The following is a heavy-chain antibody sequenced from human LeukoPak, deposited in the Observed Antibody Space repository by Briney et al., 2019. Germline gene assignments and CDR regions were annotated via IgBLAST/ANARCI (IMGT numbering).Heavy chain of an antibody. D-gene: IGHD2-2*01. CDR2: ISAYNGNT. CDR1: GYTFTSYG. J-gene: IGHJ4*02. Sequence: ASVKVSCKASGYTFTSYGISWVRQAPGQGLEWMGWISAYNGNTNYAQKLQGRVTMTTDTSTSTAYMELRSLRSDDTAVYYCARVWDIVVVPAAFPLDYWGQGTLVTVSS. V-gene: IGHV1-18*01. CDR3: ARVWDIVVVPAAFPLDY.